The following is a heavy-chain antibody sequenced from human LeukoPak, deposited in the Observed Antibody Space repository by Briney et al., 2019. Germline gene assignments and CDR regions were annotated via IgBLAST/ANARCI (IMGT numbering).Heavy chain of an antibody. V-gene: IGHV3-74*01. CDR2: INGDGSST. CDR3: ARDKGYSIDQ. J-gene: IGHJ5*02. Sequence: GGSLRLSCAASGFAFNTYWMHWVRQAPGTGLVWVSRINGDGSSTSYADFVKGRFTISRDNAKNTLYLQMNSLRAEETAIYYCARDKGYSIDQWGQGTLVTVSS. CDR1: GFAFNTYW. D-gene: IGHD5-18*01.